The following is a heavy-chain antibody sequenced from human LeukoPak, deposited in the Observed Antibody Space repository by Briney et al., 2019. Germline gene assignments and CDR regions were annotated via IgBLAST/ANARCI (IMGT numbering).Heavy chain of an antibody. Sequence: ASVNVSCNASGYTFMNYGISWVRQAPGQGLEWMGWISVYNGNTDQAQKFQGRVTMTIDASTSTAYMELRSLRVDDTAINYCARVDFVTAYDWFDPWGQGTLVPSPQ. D-gene: IGHD3-3*01. CDR2: ISVYNGNT. CDR1: GYTFMNYG. V-gene: IGHV1-18*01. J-gene: IGHJ5*02. CDR3: ARVDFVTAYDWFDP.